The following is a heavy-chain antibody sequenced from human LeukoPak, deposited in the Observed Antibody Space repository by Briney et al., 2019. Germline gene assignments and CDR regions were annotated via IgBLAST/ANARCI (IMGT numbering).Heavy chain of an antibody. CDR1: GFTFTSHL. CDR3: VRTTNGPEH. J-gene: IGHJ1*01. CDR2: ISGDGRTT. V-gene: IGHV3-74*01. D-gene: IGHD2-8*01. Sequence: GGSLRLSCAASGFTFTSHLIHWVRQPPGKGLVWVSRISGDGRTTNYADSVKGRFTISRDNAKNTVYLQMDSLRVEDTAVYYCVRTTNGPEHWGQGTLVTVSS.